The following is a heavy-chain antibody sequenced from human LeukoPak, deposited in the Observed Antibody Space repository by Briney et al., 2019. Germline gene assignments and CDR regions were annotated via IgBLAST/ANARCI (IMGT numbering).Heavy chain of an antibody. J-gene: IGHJ4*02. Sequence: GGSLRLSCAASGFTFRSYSMNWVRQAPGKGLEWVSAISGSGGSTYYADSVKGRFTISRDNSKNTLYLQMNSLRAEDTAVYYCAKGSVLVVINHYFDYWGQGTLVTVSS. CDR1: GFTFRSYS. D-gene: IGHD3-22*01. CDR2: ISGSGGST. CDR3: AKGSVLVVINHYFDY. V-gene: IGHV3-23*01.